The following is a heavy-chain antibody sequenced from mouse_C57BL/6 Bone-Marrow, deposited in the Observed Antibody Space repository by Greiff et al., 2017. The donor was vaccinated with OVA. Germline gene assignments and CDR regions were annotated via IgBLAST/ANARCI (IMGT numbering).Heavy chain of an antibody. CDR3: ARDYYGSSLSMDY. D-gene: IGHD1-1*01. Sequence: EVQLQQSVAELVRPGASVKLSCTASGFNIKNTYMNWVKQRPEQGLEWIGRIDPANGNTKYAPKFQGKATITADTSSNTAYLQLSSLTSEDTAIYYCARDYYGSSLSMDYWGQGTSVTVSS. CDR2: IDPANGNT. J-gene: IGHJ4*01. V-gene: IGHV14-3*01. CDR1: GFNIKNTY.